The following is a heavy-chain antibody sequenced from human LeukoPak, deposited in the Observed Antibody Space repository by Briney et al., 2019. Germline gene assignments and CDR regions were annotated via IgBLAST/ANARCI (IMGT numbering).Heavy chain of an antibody. V-gene: IGHV3-66*01. CDR1: GFTVSSNY. Sequence: SGGSLRLSCAASGFTVSSNYMSWVRQAPGKGLEWVSVIYSGGSTYYADSVKGRFTISRDNSKNTLYLQMNSLRAEDTAVYYCASYKAVAGTYFDYWGQGTLVTVSS. J-gene: IGHJ4*02. D-gene: IGHD6-19*01. CDR3: ASYKAVAGTYFDY. CDR2: IYSGGST.